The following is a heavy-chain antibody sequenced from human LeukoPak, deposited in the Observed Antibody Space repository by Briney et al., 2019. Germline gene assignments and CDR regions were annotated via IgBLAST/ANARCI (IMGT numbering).Heavy chain of an antibody. CDR2: IIPIFGIA. Sequence: GASAKVSCKASGGTFSSYAISWVRQAPGQGLEWMGRIIPIFGIANYAQKFQGRVTITADKSTSTAYMELSSLRSEDTAVYYCAMGVVVTAIKGNFDYWGQGTLVTVSS. CDR3: AMGVVVTAIKGNFDY. D-gene: IGHD2-21*02. V-gene: IGHV1-69*04. J-gene: IGHJ4*02. CDR1: GGTFSSYA.